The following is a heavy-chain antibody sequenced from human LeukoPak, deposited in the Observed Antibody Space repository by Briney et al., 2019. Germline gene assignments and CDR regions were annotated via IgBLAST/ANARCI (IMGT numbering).Heavy chain of an antibody. D-gene: IGHD1-26*01. CDR3: AKGQSGTYPRVHFDY. V-gene: IGHV3-23*01. CDR1: GFTFNCA. CDR2: ISGSGGST. J-gene: IGHJ4*02. Sequence: GGSLRLYCAASGFTFNCAMSWVRQAPGKGLEWVSSISGSGGSTYYADSVKGRFTISRDNSKNTLYLQMNSLRAEDTAVYYCAKGQSGTYPRVHFDYWGRGTLVTVSS.